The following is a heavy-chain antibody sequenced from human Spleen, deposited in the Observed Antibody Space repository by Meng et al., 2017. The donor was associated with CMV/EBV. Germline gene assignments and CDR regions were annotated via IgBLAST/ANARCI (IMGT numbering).Heavy chain of an antibody. J-gene: IGHJ5*02. D-gene: IGHD1-26*01. Sequence: CKASGYTFITYDINGGRQATGQGLEWMGWMNPNSGNTGYAQKFQGRVTMTRNTSISTAYRELSSLRSEDTAVYYCARGLGAGGFDPWGQGTLVTVSS. CDR1: GYTFITYD. CDR2: MNPNSGNT. V-gene: IGHV1-8*01. CDR3: ARGLGAGGFDP.